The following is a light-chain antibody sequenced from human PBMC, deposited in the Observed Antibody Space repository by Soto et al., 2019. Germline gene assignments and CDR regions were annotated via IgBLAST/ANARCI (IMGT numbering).Light chain of an antibody. CDR3: QQRQYWPPIT. V-gene: IGKV3-11*01. CDR2: ATS. Sequence: EIVMTQSPATLSVTQGERATLSCRASQSVSSNLAWYQQPPGQPRRLLNYATSKRATGVPARFSGSGSGTDFTLTISSLEPEDCAIYYCQQRQYWPPITFGQGTRLEIK. CDR1: QSVSSN. J-gene: IGKJ5*01.